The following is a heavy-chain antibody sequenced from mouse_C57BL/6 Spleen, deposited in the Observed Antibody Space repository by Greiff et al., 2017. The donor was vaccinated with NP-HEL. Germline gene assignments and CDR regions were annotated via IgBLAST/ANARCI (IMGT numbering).Heavy chain of an antibody. CDR3: ARGTAQATWGWFAY. D-gene: IGHD3-2*02. V-gene: IGHV3-6*01. J-gene: IGHJ3*01. CDR2: ISYDGSN. Sequence: EVKLVESGPGLVKPSQSLSLTCSVTGYSITSGYYWNWIRQFPGNKLEWMGYISYDGSNNYNPSLKNRISITRDTSKNQFFLKLNSVTTEDTATYYCARGTAQATWGWFAYWGQGTLVTVSA. CDR1: GYSITSGYY.